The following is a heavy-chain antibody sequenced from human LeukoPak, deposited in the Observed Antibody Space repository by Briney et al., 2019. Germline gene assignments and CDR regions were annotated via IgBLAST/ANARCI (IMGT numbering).Heavy chain of an antibody. J-gene: IGHJ4*02. V-gene: IGHV3-30*18. CDR1: GFTFSSYG. CDR2: ILYDGSNK. D-gene: IGHD3-3*01. Sequence: GGSLRLSCAASGFTFSSYGMHWVRQAPGKGLEWVAVILYDGSNKYYADSVKGRFTISRDNSKNTLYLQMNSLRGEDTAVYYCAKDPGKFWSGHDYWGQGTLVTVSS. CDR3: AKDPGKFWSGHDY.